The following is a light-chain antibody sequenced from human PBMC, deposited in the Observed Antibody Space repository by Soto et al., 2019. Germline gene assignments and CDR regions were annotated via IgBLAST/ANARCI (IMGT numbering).Light chain of an antibody. V-gene: IGKV1-5*03. Sequence: DIQMTQSPSTLSASVGHRVTSTCRASQSISSWLAWYQQKPGQHPMVLFYKASSLESGVPPRFSGLGSGAEFTLTSSRLQPDDFATDYCQQYNSYSWTFGEGTKVQ. CDR2: KAS. J-gene: IGKJ1*01. CDR1: QSISSW. CDR3: QQYNSYSWT.